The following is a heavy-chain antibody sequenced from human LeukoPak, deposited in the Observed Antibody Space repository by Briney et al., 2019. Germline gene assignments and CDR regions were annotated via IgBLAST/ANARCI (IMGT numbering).Heavy chain of an antibody. CDR3: AKQTKPYYGDYGTEGALDY. Sequence: PGRSLRLSCAASGFTFSSYGMHWVRQAPGKGLEWVAVISYDGSNKYYADSVKGRFTISRDNSKNTLYLQMNSLRAEDTAVYYCAKQTKPYYGDYGTEGALDYWGQGTLVTVSS. CDR1: GFTFSSYG. J-gene: IGHJ4*02. V-gene: IGHV3-30*18. D-gene: IGHD4-17*01. CDR2: ISYDGSNK.